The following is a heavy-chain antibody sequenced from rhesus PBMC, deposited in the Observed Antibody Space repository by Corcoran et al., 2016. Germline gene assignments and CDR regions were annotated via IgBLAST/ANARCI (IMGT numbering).Heavy chain of an antibody. CDR3: ARDNWGEYEVFDY. CDR1: GGSISDSYR. J-gene: IGHJ4*01. V-gene: IGHV4S10*01. D-gene: IGHD3-34*01. Sequence: QVQLQESGPGVVKPSETLSLTCAVSGGSISDSYRWSWIRQPPGKGLEWLGYIYGSSTSTNYNPSLKSRVTRSKDTSKIQFALKLSCVTAADTAVYYCARDNWGEYEVFDYWGQGVLVTVSS. CDR2: IYGSSTST.